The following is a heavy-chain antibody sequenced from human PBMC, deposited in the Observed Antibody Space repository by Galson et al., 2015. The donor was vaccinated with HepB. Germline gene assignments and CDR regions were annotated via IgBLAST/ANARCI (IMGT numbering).Heavy chain of an antibody. CDR3: AKEGYIYGKGGPDN. Sequence: SLRLSCAGSGFSFSRYGIHWVRQAPGKGLEWVAFISYDGKQKYFADSLKGRFTVSRDNSKNTIYLQLNSLRPDDTAVYRCAKEGYIYGKGGPDNWGQGILVTVSS. CDR2: ISYDGKQK. J-gene: IGHJ4*02. V-gene: IGHV3-30*18. CDR1: GFSFSRYG. D-gene: IGHD4-17*01.